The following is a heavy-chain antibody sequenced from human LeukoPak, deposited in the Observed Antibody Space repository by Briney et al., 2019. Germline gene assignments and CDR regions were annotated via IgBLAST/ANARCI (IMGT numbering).Heavy chain of an antibody. J-gene: IGHJ5*02. V-gene: IGHV4-34*01. CDR3: ARGPLYDYVWGSYRRKEPRFDP. CDR2: INHSRST. D-gene: IGHD3-16*02. CDR1: GGSFSGYY. Sequence: SETLSLTCAVYGGSFSGYYMSWIRQPPGQGLEWMGGINHSRSTNNNPSLKSRVTISVDTSKNQFSLKLSSGTAADTDVYYCARGPLYDYVWGSYRRKEPRFDPCGQGTLVTVSS.